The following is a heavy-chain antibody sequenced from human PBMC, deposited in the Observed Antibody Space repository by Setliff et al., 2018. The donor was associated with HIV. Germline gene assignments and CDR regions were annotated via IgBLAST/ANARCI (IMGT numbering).Heavy chain of an antibody. D-gene: IGHD2-8*02. CDR2: VSAWDGRT. CDR3: ARGGHCTAGVCYHYEY. CDR1: GYLFTHYG. J-gene: IGHJ4*02. Sequence: ASVKVSCKASGYLFTHYGVSWVRQAPGQGLEWVGWVSAWDGRTDYSQKVQGRVTMTTDASTSTAYMEQRSLTSDDTAVYYCARGGHCTAGVCYHYEYWGQGTQVTVSS. V-gene: IGHV1-18*01.